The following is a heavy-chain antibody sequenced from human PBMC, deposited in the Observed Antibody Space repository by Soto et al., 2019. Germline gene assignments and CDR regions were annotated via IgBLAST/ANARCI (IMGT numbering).Heavy chain of an antibody. CDR2: ISGSGGST. D-gene: IGHD6-19*01. CDR1: GFTFSSYA. J-gene: IGHJ4*02. Sequence: AGGSLRLSCAASGFTFSSYAMSWVRQAPGKGLEWVSAISGSGGSTYYADSVKGRFTISRDNSKNTLYLQMNSLRAEDTAVYYCAKNSGYSSGWPDYWGQGTLVTVSS. CDR3: AKNSGYSSGWPDY. V-gene: IGHV3-23*01.